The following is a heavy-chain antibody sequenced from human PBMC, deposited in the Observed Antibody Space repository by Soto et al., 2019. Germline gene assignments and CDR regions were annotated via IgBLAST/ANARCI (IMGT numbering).Heavy chain of an antibody. Sequence: ASVKVTCKASGYTFTSYAMHWVRQAPGQRLEWMGWINAGNGNTKYSQKFQGRVTITRDTSASTAYMELSSLRSEDTAVYYCARDAWVSSWARLGTPRYYYGMDVWGQGTTVTVSS. V-gene: IGHV1-3*01. J-gene: IGHJ6*02. CDR2: INAGNGNT. CDR1: GYTFTSYA. D-gene: IGHD6-13*01. CDR3: ARDAWVSSWARLGTPRYYYGMDV.